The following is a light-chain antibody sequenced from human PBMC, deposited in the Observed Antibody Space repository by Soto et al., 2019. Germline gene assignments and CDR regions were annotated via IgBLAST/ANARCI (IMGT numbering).Light chain of an antibody. J-gene: IGLJ1*01. CDR3: QSYDSSLSGLYV. Sequence: SVLTQPPSVYGAPGQRVTISCTGSSSNIGAGYDVHWYQQLPGTAPKLLIYGNSNRPSGVPDRFSGSKSGTSASLAITGLQAEDEADYYCQSYDSSLSGLYVFGTGTKVTVL. CDR1: SSNIGAGYD. CDR2: GNS. V-gene: IGLV1-40*01.